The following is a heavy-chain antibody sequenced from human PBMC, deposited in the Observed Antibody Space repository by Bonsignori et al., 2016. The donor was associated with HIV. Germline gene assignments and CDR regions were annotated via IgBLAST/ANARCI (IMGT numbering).Heavy chain of an antibody. J-gene: IGHJ6*03. CDR3: ARQLRYCSSTSCYRRGREGGPYYYYMDV. Sequence: WIRQPPGKGLEWVSVIYSGGSTYYADSVKGRFTISRDNSKNTLYLQMNSLRAEDTAVYYCARQLRYCSSTSCYRRGREGGPYYYYMDVWGKGTTVTVSS. CDR2: IYSGGST. V-gene: IGHV3-66*04. D-gene: IGHD2-2*01.